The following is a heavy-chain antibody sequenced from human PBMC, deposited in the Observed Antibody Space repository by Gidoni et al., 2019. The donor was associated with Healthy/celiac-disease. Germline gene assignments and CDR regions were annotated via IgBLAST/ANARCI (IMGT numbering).Heavy chain of an antibody. CDR1: GFTFRSYA. CDR2: ISYDGSNK. J-gene: IGHJ4*02. CDR3: AREDYYDSSGYYPPGNY. V-gene: IGHV3-30-3*01. D-gene: IGHD3-22*01. Sequence: QVQLVESGGGVVQPGRSLRLSCAASGFTFRSYAMHGVRQAPGKGLEWVAVISYDGSNKYYADSVKGRFTISRDNSKNTLYLQMNSLRAEDTAVYYCAREDYYDSSGYYPPGNYWGQGTLVTVSS.